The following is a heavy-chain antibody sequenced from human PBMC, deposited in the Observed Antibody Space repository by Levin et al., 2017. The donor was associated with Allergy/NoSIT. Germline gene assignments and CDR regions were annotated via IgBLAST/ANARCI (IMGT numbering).Heavy chain of an antibody. CDR2: IYHSGST. Sequence: SETLSLTCAVSGGSISSGGYSWNWIRQPPGTGLEWIGYIYHSGSTYYNPSLKSRVTMSVDRSKNQFSLKLSSVTAADPAVYYCARVDTAMVTFDYWGQGTLVTVSS. D-gene: IGHD5-18*01. CDR1: GGSISSGGYS. J-gene: IGHJ4*02. V-gene: IGHV4-30-2*01. CDR3: ARVDTAMVTFDY.